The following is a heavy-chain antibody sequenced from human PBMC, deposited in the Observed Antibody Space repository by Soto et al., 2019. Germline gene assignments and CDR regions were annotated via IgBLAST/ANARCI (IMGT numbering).Heavy chain of an antibody. CDR1: GFAFTNYG. D-gene: IGHD6-19*01. V-gene: IGHV3-30*03. CDR3: ARDVAMPTGLGLGY. J-gene: IGHJ4*02. CDR2: ISNDGSKK. Sequence: QVQVVESGGGVVQPGTSLRLSCAASGFAFTNYGIHWVRQAPGKGLEWVAHISNDGSKKFYGDSVKGRFTISRDNSEHTVYLQMTSLRPDDTAVFYCARDVAMPTGLGLGYWGQGTLVTVSS.